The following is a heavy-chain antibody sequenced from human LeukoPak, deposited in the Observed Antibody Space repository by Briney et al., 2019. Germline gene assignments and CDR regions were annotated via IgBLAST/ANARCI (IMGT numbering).Heavy chain of an antibody. V-gene: IGHV4-34*01. CDR3: ARLTYYDYVWGSYRYYFDY. CDR1: GGSFSGYH. CDR2: INHSGST. J-gene: IGHJ4*02. D-gene: IGHD3-16*02. Sequence: SETLSLTCAVYGGSFSGYHWSWIRQPPGKGLEWIGEINHSGSTNYNPSLKSRVTISVDTSKNQFSLRLSSVTAADTAVYYCARLTYYDYVWGSYRYYFDYWGQGTLVTVSS.